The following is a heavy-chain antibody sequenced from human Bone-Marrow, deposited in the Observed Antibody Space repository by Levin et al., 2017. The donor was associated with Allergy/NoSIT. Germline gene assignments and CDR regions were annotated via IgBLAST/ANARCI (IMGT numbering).Heavy chain of an antibody. CDR1: GDTISSGGYY. Sequence: LRLSCTISGDTISSGGYYWSWIRQPPGKGLEWIGYIYYSGSTYYNPSLKSRVTISGDTSSNKFSLKVTSVTAADTAVYYCAKGGLTVTTIPWLDPWGPGTLVTVSS. CDR3: AKGGLTVTTIPWLDP. D-gene: IGHD4-17*01. V-gene: IGHV4-31*03. CDR2: IYYSGST. J-gene: IGHJ5*02.